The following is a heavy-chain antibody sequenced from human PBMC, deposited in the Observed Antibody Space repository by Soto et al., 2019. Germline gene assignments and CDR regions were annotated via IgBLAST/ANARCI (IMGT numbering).Heavy chain of an antibody. J-gene: IGHJ4*02. CDR1: GYTFTSYD. Sequence: ASVKVSCKASGYTFTSYDINWVRQATGQGLEWVGWMNPNSNKTGYSQQFQGRVTMTTDTSTNTAYLEMRSLKSDDTAVYYCARDTLDIDYGEDHFDYSGQGTLVTVSS. V-gene: IGHV1-8*01. CDR2: MNPNSNKT. D-gene: IGHD4-17*01. CDR3: ARDTLDIDYGEDHFDY.